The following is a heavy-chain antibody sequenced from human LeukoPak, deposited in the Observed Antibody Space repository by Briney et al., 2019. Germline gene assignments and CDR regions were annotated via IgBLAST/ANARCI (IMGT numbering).Heavy chain of an antibody. CDR3: ARGGYSYGTDAFDI. Sequence: GGSLRLXCAASGFTFSSYSMNWVRQAPGKGLEWVSSISSGSSYIYYADSVKGRFTISRDNAKNSLYLQMNSLRAEDTAVYYCARGGYSYGTDAFDIWGQGTMVTVSS. D-gene: IGHD5-18*01. J-gene: IGHJ3*02. CDR2: ISSGSSYI. V-gene: IGHV3-21*01. CDR1: GFTFSSYS.